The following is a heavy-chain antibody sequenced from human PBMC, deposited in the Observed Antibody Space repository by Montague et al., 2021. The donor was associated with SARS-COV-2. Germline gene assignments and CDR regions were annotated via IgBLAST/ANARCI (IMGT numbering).Heavy chain of an antibody. Sequence: TLSLTCTVSGDSISSGSYYWSCIRQPAGKGLEWIGRLYTSGSTNYNPSLKIPVAISVDTSKNQFSLTLSSVTAADTAEYYCARGCSGVGCYRNPFSNWGQGTLVTVSS. V-gene: IGHV4-61*02. D-gene: IGHD2-15*01. CDR3: ARGCSGVGCYRNPFSN. CDR1: GDSISSGSYY. CDR2: LYTSGST. J-gene: IGHJ4*02.